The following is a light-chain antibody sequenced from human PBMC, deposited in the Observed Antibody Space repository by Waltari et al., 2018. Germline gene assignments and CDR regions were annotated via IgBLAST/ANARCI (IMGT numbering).Light chain of an antibody. J-gene: IGKJ1*01. V-gene: IGKV1-5*01. CDR3: QQYNSSSGT. CDR1: QSISDW. Sequence: DIQMTQSPSTLSASVGDRVTITCRASQSISDWLAWYQKKPGTAPKLLIYDASSLESGVPSRFSGSGSGTEFTLTISSLQPDDFATYYCQQYNSSSGTFGQGTEVEIK. CDR2: DAS.